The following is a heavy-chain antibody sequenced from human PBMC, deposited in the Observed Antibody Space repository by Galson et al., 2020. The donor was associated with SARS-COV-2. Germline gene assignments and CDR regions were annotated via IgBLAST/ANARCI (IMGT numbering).Heavy chain of an antibody. CDR2: IHYSGTT. CDR1: GGSTRSGAYY. CDR3: TIDWNGPVYI. J-gene: IGHJ4*01. D-gene: IGHD1-1*01. V-gene: IGHV4-31*02. Sequence: SQTPSPTRTLSGGSTRSGAYYSSSISPHPGKGMEWIGYIHYSGTTNYNPSLKSRATRSVDTSKNHFSLKLSSVTAADTAVYYCTIDWNGPVYIWGQGTLVTGSS.